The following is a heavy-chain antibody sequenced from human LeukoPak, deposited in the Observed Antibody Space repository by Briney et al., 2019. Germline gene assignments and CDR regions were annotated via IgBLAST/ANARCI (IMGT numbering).Heavy chain of an antibody. D-gene: IGHD3-3*01. V-gene: IGHV4-59*08. CDR3: ASGITIFGTDY. Sequence: SETLSLTCTVSGGSISSYYWSWIRQPPGKGLEWIGYIYYSGSTNYNPSPKSRVTISVDTSKNQFSLKLSSVTAADTAVYYCASGITIFGTDYWGQGTLVTVSS. J-gene: IGHJ4*02. CDR1: GGSISSYY. CDR2: IYYSGST.